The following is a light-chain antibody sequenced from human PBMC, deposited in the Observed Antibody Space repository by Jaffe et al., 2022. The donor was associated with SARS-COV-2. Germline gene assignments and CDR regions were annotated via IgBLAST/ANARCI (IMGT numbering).Light chain of an antibody. CDR2: SNN. J-gene: IGLJ1*01. V-gene: IGLV1-44*01. Sequence: QSVVTQPPSASGAPGQRVTISCSGSNSNIGSNSLSWYQQLPGTAPKLLIYSNNQRPSGVPDRFSGSKSGTSASLAISGLQSEDEADYYCAAWDDSLRGYVFGTGTKVTVL. CDR1: NSNIGSNS. CDR3: AAWDDSLRGYV.